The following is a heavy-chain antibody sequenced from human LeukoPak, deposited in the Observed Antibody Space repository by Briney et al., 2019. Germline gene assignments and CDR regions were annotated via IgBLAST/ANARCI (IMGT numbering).Heavy chain of an antibody. Sequence: ASVKVSCKASGYTFTSYGISWVRQAPGQELEWMGWISAYNGNTNYAQKLQGRVTMTTDTSTSTAYMELRSLGSDDTAVYYCARVSGSYMYGNWFDPWGQGTLVTVSS. D-gene: IGHD1-26*01. J-gene: IGHJ5*02. CDR3: ARVSGSYMYGNWFDP. CDR1: GYTFTSYG. CDR2: ISAYNGNT. V-gene: IGHV1-18*01.